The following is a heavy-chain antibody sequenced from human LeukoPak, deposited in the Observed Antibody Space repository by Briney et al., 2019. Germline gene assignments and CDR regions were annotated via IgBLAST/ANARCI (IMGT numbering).Heavy chain of an antibody. V-gene: IGHV4-34*01. CDR1: GGSFSGYY. D-gene: IGHD5-18*01. J-gene: IGHJ4*02. CDR2: INHSGST. CDR3: ARVAYSYDY. Sequence: SETLSLTCAVYGGSFSGYYWSWIRQPPGKGLEWIGEINHSGSTNYDPSLKSRVTISVDTSKNQFSLKLSSVTAADTAVYYCARVAYSYDYWGQGTLVTVSS.